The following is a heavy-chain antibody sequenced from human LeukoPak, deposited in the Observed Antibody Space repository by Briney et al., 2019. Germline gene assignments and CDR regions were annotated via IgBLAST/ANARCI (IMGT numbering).Heavy chain of an antibody. V-gene: IGHV4-39*07. CDR2: IYYSGST. D-gene: IGHD4-17*01. Sequence: SETLSLTCAVSGGSISSSSYYWGWIRQPPGKGLEWIGSIYYSGSTYYNPSLKSRVTISVDTSKNQFSLKLSSVTAADTAVYYCARDLSTVTFKWFDPWGQGTLVTVSS. CDR1: GGSISSSSYY. J-gene: IGHJ5*02. CDR3: ARDLSTVTFKWFDP.